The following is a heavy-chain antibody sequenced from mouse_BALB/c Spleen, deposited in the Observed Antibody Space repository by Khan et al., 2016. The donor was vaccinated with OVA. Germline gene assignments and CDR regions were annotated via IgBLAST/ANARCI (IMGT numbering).Heavy chain of an antibody. CDR3: ASELGRYYALDY. V-gene: IGHV3-2*02. CDR1: GYSITSYYA. Sequence: EVQLQESGPGLVKPSQSLSLTCTVTGYSITSYYAWNWIRQFPGNKLEWMGYISYSGSTTYNPSLKSRISITRDTSKDQFFLQLKSVTSEDTATYYCASELGRYYALDYWGQGTSVTVSS. CDR2: ISYSGST. J-gene: IGHJ4*01. D-gene: IGHD4-1*01.